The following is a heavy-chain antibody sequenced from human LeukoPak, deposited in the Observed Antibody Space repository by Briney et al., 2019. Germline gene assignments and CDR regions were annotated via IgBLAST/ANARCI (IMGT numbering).Heavy chain of an antibody. D-gene: IGHD3-22*01. CDR1: GGSISSSSYY. V-gene: IGHV4-39*07. CDR3: TKTSSGYYYAPIVYYYYMDV. CDR2: IYYSGST. Sequence: SETLSLTCTVSGGSISSSSYYWGWIRQPPGKGLEWIGSIYYSGSTYYNPSLKSRVTISVDTSKNQFSLKLSSVTAADTAVYYCTKTSSGYYYAPIVYYYYMDVWGKGTTVTVSS. J-gene: IGHJ6*03.